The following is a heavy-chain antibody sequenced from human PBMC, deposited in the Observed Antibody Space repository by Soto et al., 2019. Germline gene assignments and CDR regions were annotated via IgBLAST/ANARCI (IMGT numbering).Heavy chain of an antibody. Sequence: GSLRLSCAASGFTFSSYAMSWVRQAPGKGLEWVSTISGSGGSTYYADSVKGRFTISRDNSKNTLYLQLSSLRVEDTAVYYCARDPFTLVRGVIPYLDYWGQGTPVTVS. CDR3: ARDPFTLVRGVIPYLDY. V-gene: IGHV3-23*01. D-gene: IGHD3-10*01. CDR1: GFTFSSYA. CDR2: ISGSGGST. J-gene: IGHJ4*02.